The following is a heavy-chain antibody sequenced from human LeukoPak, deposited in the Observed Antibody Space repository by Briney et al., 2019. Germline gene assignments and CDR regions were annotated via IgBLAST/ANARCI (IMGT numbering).Heavy chain of an antibody. V-gene: IGHV3-21*01. D-gene: IGHD2-15*01. CDR2: ISSSSTYI. J-gene: IGHJ4*02. CDR3: ARDGCSGGTCFPWDY. CDR1: GFSFSSYS. Sequence: PGGSLRLSCAASGFSFSSYSMNWVRQAPGKGLEWVSSISSSSTYIYYADSVKGRFTISRDNAKNSLYLQMNSLRAEYTAVYYCARDGCSGGTCFPWDYWGQGTLVTVSS.